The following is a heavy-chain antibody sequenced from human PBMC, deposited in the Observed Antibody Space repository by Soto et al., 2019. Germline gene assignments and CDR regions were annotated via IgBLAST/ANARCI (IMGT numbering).Heavy chain of an antibody. D-gene: IGHD3-10*01. CDR3: AKDGGHHFDY. CDR2: MSYDGSNE. V-gene: IGHV3-30*18. J-gene: IGHJ4*02. Sequence: QVQLVESGGGVVQPGRSLRLSCAASGFTFSHYAMHWVRQAPGKGLEWVALMSYDGSNEDYADSVKGRFTISRDNSKNTLYLQMNRLRAEDTAVYYCAKDGGHHFDYWGQGTLVTVSS. CDR1: GFTFSHYA.